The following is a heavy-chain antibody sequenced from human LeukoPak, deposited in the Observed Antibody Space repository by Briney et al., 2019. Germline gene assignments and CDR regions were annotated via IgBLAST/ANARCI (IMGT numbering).Heavy chain of an antibody. V-gene: IGHV3-7*01. Sequence: PGGALRLSCAASGLSVSGYWLTWVRQAPGKGVEGVANIKQDGSEKNYVDSVKGRFTISRDNADNSLYLEMTNLRVEDTAVYFCASRYCTGVNCFAASYMCMDVWGKGTTVTASS. D-gene: IGHD2-8*02. CDR2: IKQDGSEK. J-gene: IGHJ6*03. CDR3: ASRYCTGVNCFAASYMCMDV. CDR1: GLSVSGYW.